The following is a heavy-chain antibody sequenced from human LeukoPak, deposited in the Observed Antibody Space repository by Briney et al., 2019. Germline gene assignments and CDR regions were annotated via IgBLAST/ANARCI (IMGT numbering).Heavy chain of an antibody. D-gene: IGHD4-23*01. CDR1: GGSISSYY. Sequence: SETLSLTCTVSGGSISSYYWGWIRQPPGKGLGWIGSIYHRGSTFYNPSLKSRVTISVDTSKNQFSLKLSSVTAADTAVYFCARLDYGGKVLNYYMDVWGSGTTVTVSS. CDR3: ARLDYGGKVLNYYMDV. J-gene: IGHJ6*03. CDR2: IYHRGST. V-gene: IGHV4-38-2*02.